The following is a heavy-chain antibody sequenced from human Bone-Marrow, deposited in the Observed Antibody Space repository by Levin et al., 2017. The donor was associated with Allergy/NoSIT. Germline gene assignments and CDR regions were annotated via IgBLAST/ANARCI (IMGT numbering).Heavy chain of an antibody. Sequence: LSLTCAASGFPFSSFEINWVRQAPGKGLEWVSLISDSGSSVHYTDSVRGRFTISRDNAKNSLYLQMNSLRAEDTAVYYCARVDRRGTRTFDYWGQGTLVTVSS. CDR3: ARVDRRGTRTFDY. J-gene: IGHJ4*02. D-gene: IGHD1-1*01. V-gene: IGHV3-48*03. CDR1: GFPFSSFE. CDR2: ISDSGSSV.